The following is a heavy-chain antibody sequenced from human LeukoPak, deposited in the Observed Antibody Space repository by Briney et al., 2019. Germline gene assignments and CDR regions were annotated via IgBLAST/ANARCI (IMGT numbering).Heavy chain of an antibody. CDR1: GFTFSSYW. CDR2: INSDWSSA. CDR3: ARSAPAGFSYYSYYMDA. J-gene: IGHJ6*03. D-gene: IGHD6-25*01. V-gene: IGHV3-74*01. Sequence: GGSLRLSCAASGFTFSSYWMHWVRQAPGKGLVWVARINSDWSSATYADSVKGRFTISRDNAKNTVYLQMNSLRAEDTAVYYCARSAPAGFSYYSYYMDAWGKGTTVTISS.